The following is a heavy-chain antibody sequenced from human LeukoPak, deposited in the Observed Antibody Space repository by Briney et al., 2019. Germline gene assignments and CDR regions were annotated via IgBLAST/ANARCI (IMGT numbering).Heavy chain of an antibody. CDR2: ISSNGGST. V-gene: IGHV3-64D*06. J-gene: IGHJ4*02. CDR1: GFTFSSYA. CDR3: VTTYYDSSGYFFPFDY. Sequence: PGGSLRLSCSAFGFTFSSYAMHWVRQAPGKGLEYVSAISSNGGSTYYADSVKGRFTISRDNSKNTLYFQMSSLRAEDTAVYYCVTTYYDSSGYFFPFDYWGQGTLVTVSS. D-gene: IGHD3-22*01.